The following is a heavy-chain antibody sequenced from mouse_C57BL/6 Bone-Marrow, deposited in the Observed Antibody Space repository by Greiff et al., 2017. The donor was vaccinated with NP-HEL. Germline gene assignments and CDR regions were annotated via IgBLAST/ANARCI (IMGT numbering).Heavy chain of an antibody. J-gene: IGHJ4*01. D-gene: IGHD2-1*01. CDR1: GYTFTDYY. CDR2: IFPGSGST. CDR3: ARWDGNYEDYYAMDY. Sequence: VQGVESGPELVKPGASVKISCKASGYTFTDYYINWVKQRPGQGLEWIGWIFPGSGSTYYNEKFKGKATLTVDKSSSTAYMLLSSLTSEDSAVYFCARWDGNYEDYYAMDYWGQGTSVTVSS. V-gene: IGHV1-75*01.